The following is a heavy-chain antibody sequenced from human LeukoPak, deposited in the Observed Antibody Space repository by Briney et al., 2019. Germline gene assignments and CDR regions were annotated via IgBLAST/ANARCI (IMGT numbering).Heavy chain of an antibody. CDR2: IYHSGST. CDR3: ARAPYHGSGSVYFDY. CDR1: GGSISSSNW. D-gene: IGHD3-10*01. J-gene: IGHJ4*02. Sequence: PSETLSLTCAVSGGSISSSNWWSWVRQPPGKGLEWIGEIYHSGSTNYNPSLKSRVTISVDTSKNQFSLKLSSVTAADTAVYYCARAPYHGSGSVYFDYWGQGTLVTVSS. V-gene: IGHV4-4*02.